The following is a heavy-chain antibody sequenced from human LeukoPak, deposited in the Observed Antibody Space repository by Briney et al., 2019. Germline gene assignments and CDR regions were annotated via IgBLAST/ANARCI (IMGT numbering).Heavy chain of an antibody. Sequence: ASVKVSCKASGYTFTDYFIHWVRQAPGQGLEWMGWIGPKRGDTSYSQKFQGRVTVTRDTSISTAYMELSGLRSDDTAVYYCGINRPGKALDIWGQGTMVTVSS. CDR1: GYTFTDYF. D-gene: IGHD3-10*01. CDR3: GINRPGKALDI. CDR2: IGPKRGDT. V-gene: IGHV1-2*02. J-gene: IGHJ3*02.